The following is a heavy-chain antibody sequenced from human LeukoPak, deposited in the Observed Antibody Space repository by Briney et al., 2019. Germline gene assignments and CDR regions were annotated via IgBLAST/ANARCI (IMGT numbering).Heavy chain of an antibody. V-gene: IGHV3-23*01. CDR2: ISGSGYST. Sequence: PGGSLRLSCAASGFTFSSYTMSWVRQAPGKGLEWVSAISGSGYSTYYADSVEGRFTISRDNSKNTLFLQMNTLRAEDTALYSCTKDTALDYWGQGTLVTVSS. D-gene: IGHD4-17*01. CDR3: TKDTALDY. J-gene: IGHJ4*02. CDR1: GFTFSSYT.